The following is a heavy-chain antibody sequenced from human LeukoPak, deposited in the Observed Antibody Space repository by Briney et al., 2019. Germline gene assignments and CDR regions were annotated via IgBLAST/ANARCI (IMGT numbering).Heavy chain of an antibody. CDR2: INRDGGII. CDR1: GCTFSRYR. D-gene: IGHD2-15*01. V-gene: IGHV3-74*01. CDR3: ARGNLGYCNAGSCLFDY. J-gene: IGHJ4*02. Sequence: GGSLRLSCAAAGCTFSRYRRHWGHKAPGKGLVLGSLINRDGGIINYADPVRGRFTISRDNADHSLSLQMNNLRDEDMAVYYCARGNLGYCNAGSCLFDYWGQGSLVTVSS.